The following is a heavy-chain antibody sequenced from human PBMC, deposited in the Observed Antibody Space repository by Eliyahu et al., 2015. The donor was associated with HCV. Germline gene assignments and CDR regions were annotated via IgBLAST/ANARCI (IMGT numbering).Heavy chain of an antibody. CDR1: GXSIXTXY. J-gene: IGHJ5*02. CDR3: ASGGGGIAVTGTGGWFDP. V-gene: IGHV4-59*01. D-gene: IGHD6-19*01. CDR2: IHYSGST. Sequence: QVQLQESGPGLVKPSXTLSLTCTXSGXSIXTXYWSWIRQPPGKGLEWIGYIHYSGSTNXNPSLKSRVTISIDTPKNQFSLNLTSVTAADTAMYYCASGGGGIAVTGTGGWFDPWGQGTLVTVSS.